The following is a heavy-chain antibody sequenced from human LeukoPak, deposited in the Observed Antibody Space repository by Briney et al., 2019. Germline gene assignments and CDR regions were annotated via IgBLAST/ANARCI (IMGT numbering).Heavy chain of an antibody. CDR1: GFTFSSYA. V-gene: IGHV3-23*01. CDR2: ISGSGGST. J-gene: IGHJ4*02. CDR3: ARDSLLVARVTAIDY. D-gene: IGHD2-21*02. Sequence: GGSLRLSCAASGFTFSSYAMSWVRQAPGKGLEWVSAISGSGGSTYYADSVKGRFTISRDNSKNTLYLQMNSLRAEDTAVYYCARDSLLVARVTAIDYWGQGTLVTVSS.